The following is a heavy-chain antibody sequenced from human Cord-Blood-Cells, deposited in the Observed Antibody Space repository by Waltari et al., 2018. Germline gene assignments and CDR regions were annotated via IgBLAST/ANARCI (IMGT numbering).Heavy chain of an antibody. CDR1: GGTFSSYA. Sequence: CKASGGTFSSYAISWVRQAPGQGLEWMGEIIPIFGTANYAQKFQGRVTITADESTSTAYMELSSLRSEDTAVYYCARSLLPAAIAGAFDIWGQGTMVTVSS. V-gene: IGHV1-69*01. J-gene: IGHJ3*02. D-gene: IGHD2-2*02. CDR3: ARSLLPAAIAGAFDI. CDR2: IIPIFGTA.